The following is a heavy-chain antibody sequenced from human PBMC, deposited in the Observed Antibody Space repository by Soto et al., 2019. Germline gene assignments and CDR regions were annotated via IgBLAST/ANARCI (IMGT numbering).Heavy chain of an antibody. V-gene: IGHV4-59*01. D-gene: IGHD2-8*01. J-gene: IGHJ4*02. CDR2: IYYSGST. CDR3: ARERLPQMYQEGNYFDY. Sequence: SETLSLTCTVSGGSISSYYWSWIRQPPGKGLEWIGYIYYSGSTNYNPSLKSRVTISVDTSKNQFSLKLSSVTAADTAVYYCARERLPQMYQEGNYFDYWGQGTLVTVSS. CDR1: GGSISSYY.